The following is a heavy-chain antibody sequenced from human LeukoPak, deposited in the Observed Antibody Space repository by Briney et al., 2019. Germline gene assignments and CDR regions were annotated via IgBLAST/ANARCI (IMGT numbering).Heavy chain of an antibody. J-gene: IGHJ4*02. CDR3: ATVWPRGGMITFGGVIATFDY. CDR1: GYTLTELS. Sequence: ASVKVSCKVSGYTLTELSMHWVRQAPGKGLEWMGGFDPEDGETIYAQKFQGRVTMTEDTSTDTAYMELSSLRSEDTAVYYCATVWPRGGMITFGGVIATFDYWGQGTLVTVSS. CDR2: FDPEDGET. V-gene: IGHV1-24*01. D-gene: IGHD3-16*02.